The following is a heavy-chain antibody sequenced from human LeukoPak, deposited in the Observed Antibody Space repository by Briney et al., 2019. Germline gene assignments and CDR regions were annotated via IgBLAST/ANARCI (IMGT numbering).Heavy chain of an antibody. CDR3: ASWDFWSGYDAFDI. J-gene: IGHJ3*02. D-gene: IGHD3-3*01. CDR1: GGTFSSYA. CDR2: IIPIFGTA. Sequence: SVKVSCKASGGTFSSYAIIWVRQAPGQGLEWMGRIIPIFGTANYAQKFQGRVTITTDESTSTAYMELSSLRSEDTAVYYCASWDFWSGYDAFDIWGQGTMVTVSS. V-gene: IGHV1-69*05.